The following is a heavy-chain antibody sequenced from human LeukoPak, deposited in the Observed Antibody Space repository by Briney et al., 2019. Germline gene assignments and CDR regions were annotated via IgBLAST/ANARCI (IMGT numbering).Heavy chain of an antibody. CDR3: AKAGLLYDY. Sequence: GRSLRLSCAASGFTFSSYGMHWVRQAPGKGLEWVSAISGSGGSTYYADSVKGRFTISRDNSKNTLYLQMNSLRAEDTAVYYCAKAGLLYDYWGQGTLVTVSS. CDR2: ISGSGGST. V-gene: IGHV3-23*01. J-gene: IGHJ4*02. D-gene: IGHD2-15*01. CDR1: GFTFSSYG.